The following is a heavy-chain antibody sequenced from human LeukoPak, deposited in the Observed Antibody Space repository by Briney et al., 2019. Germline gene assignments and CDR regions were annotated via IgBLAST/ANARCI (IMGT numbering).Heavy chain of an antibody. Sequence: SETLSLTCTVSGDSINSFYWSWIRQPAGKGLEWIGRIYTSGSTNYSPSLKSRVTISVDKSKNQFSLKLSSVTAADTAVYYCGAYYYYYMDVWGKGTTVTVSS. J-gene: IGHJ6*03. CDR2: IYTSGST. CDR1: GDSINSFY. V-gene: IGHV4-4*07. CDR3: GAYYYYYMDV.